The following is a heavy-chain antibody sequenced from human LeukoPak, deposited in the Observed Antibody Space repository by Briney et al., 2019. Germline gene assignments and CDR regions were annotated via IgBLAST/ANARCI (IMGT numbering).Heavy chain of an antibody. V-gene: IGHV3-23*01. CDR3: AKADNILTGYYYYFDY. CDR1: RFTFSSYA. CDR2: ISGSGGST. D-gene: IGHD3-9*01. J-gene: IGHJ4*02. Sequence: GGSLRLSCAASRFTFSSYAMSWDRQAPGKGLKWISAISGSGGSTYYADSVKGRFTISRDNSKNTLHLQMNSLRAEDTAVYYCAKADNILTGYYYYFDYWGQGTLVTVSS.